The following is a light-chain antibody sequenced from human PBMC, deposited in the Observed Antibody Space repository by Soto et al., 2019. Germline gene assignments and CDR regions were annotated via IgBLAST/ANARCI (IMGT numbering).Light chain of an antibody. V-gene: IGKV1-9*01. Sequence: DIQLTQSPSFLSASVGDRVTITCRASQGISSYLSWYQQKPGKAPNLLIYAASTSQSGVPSRFSGSGSGTEFTLTISSLQPEDFATYYCQQLNSYPITFGQGTRLEMK. CDR2: AAS. CDR1: QGISSY. CDR3: QQLNSYPIT. J-gene: IGKJ5*01.